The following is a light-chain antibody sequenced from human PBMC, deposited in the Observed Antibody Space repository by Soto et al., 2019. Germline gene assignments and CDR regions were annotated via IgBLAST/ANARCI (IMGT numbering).Light chain of an antibody. CDR2: SAS. CDR3: QQGHNWPLT. CDR1: QSISTE. V-gene: IGKV3-15*01. J-gene: IGKJ2*01. Sequence: EIVMTQSPATLSVSPXEXATXSCRASQSISTELAWYQQKPGQPPRLLIYSASTRATGVPARFTGSGSGSEFTLTISGLQSEDFAVYYCQQGHNWPLTFGQGTRLEI.